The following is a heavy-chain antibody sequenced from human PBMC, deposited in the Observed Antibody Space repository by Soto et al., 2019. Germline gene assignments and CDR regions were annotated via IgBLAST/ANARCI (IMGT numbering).Heavy chain of an antibody. V-gene: IGHV3-30*18. J-gene: IGHJ4*02. Sequence: VQLVESGGGVVQPGRSLLLTCAASGFTFSDYAMHWVRQAPGKGLEWVAVVSHDGRNTHYADSVKGRFTISRDSSKNTVSLEMSSLRDEETAVYYCAKGGRQWLVTSDFNYWGQGALVTVSS. CDR3: AKGGRQWLVTSDFNY. D-gene: IGHD6-19*01. CDR2: VSHDGRNT. CDR1: GFTFSDYA.